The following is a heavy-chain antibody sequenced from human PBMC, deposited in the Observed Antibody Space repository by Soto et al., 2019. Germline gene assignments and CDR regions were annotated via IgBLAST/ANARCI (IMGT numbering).Heavy chain of an antibody. V-gene: IGHV4-31*03. Sequence: PSETLSLTCTVSGGSISSGGYYWSWIRQHPGKGLEWIGYIYYSGSTYYNPSLKSRVTISVDTSKNQFSLKLSSVTAADTAVYYCARGEGCYYDSSGYPEYSFFDYWGQGTLVTVS. CDR1: GGSISSGGYY. J-gene: IGHJ4*02. CDR2: IYYSGST. CDR3: ARGEGCYYDSSGYPEYSFFDY. D-gene: IGHD3-22*01.